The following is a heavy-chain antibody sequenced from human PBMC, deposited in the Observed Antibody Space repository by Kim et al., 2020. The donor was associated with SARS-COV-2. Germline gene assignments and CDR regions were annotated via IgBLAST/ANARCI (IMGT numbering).Heavy chain of an antibody. Sequence: VKGRFTISRDNAKNSLYLQMNSRRAEDTAVYYCARVGYYYDSSGNPLFDYWGQGTLVTVSS. CDR3: ARVGYYYDSSGNPLFDY. D-gene: IGHD3-22*01. V-gene: IGHV3-21*01. J-gene: IGHJ4*02.